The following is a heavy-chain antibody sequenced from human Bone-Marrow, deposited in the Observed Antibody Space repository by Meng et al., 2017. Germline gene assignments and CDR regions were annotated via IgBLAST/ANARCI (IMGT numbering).Heavy chain of an antibody. D-gene: IGHD3-16*02. J-gene: IGHJ4*02. CDR3: ARARIMITFGGVIVSDEYYFDY. CDR1: GGSISSGSYY. CDR2: IYTSGST. V-gene: IGHV4-61*02. Sequence: SETLSLTCTVSGGSISSGSYYWSWIRQPAGKGLEWIGRIYTSGSTNYNPSLKSRVTISVDTSKNQFSLKLSSVTAADTDVYYCARARIMITFGGVIVSDEYYFDYWGQGTLVTVSS.